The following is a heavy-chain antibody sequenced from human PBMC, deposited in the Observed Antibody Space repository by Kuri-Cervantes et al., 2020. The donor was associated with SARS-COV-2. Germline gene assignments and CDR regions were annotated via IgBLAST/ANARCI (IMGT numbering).Heavy chain of an antibody. V-gene: IGHV1-24*01. CDR1: GGTFSSYA. J-gene: IGHJ4*02. D-gene: IGHD6-13*01. CDR2: FDPEDGET. Sequence: ASVKVSRKASGGTFSSYAISWVRQVPGKGLEWMGGFDPEDGETIYAQKFQGRVTMTEDTSTDTAYMELSSLRSEDTAVYYCATGTGSSSPKMGGAFDYWGQGTLVTVSS. CDR3: ATGTGSSSPKMGGAFDY.